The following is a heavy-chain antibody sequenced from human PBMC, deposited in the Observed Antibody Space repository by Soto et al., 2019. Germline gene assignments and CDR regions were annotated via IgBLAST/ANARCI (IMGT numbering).Heavy chain of an antibody. Sequence: QVQLVQSGAEVKKPGASVKVSCKASGYTFSNYGISWVRQAPGQGLEWMGWISGYNGNTNYAQNLQGRVTMTAEPATRTGYMDLRGLRSDYTAVYFCARKSSSSSWFDPWGQGTLVTVYS. D-gene: IGHD6-6*01. V-gene: IGHV1-18*01. CDR1: GYTFSNYG. J-gene: IGHJ5*02. CDR3: ARKSSSSSWFDP. CDR2: ISGYNGNT.